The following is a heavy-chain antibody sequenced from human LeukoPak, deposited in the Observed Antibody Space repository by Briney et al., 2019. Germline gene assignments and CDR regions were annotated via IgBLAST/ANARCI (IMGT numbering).Heavy chain of an antibody. D-gene: IGHD6-6*01. CDR3: ARGGAARLHFQN. J-gene: IGHJ1*01. Sequence: SETLFLTCAVSGGSISTYYWNWIRQPPGKGLEWIGYIYHSGSINYNPSLQSRVTISVDTSKNQFSLNLNSVTAADTAVYYCARGGAARLHFQNWGQGTLVTLSS. CDR2: IYHSGSI. V-gene: IGHV4-59*01. CDR1: GGSISTYY.